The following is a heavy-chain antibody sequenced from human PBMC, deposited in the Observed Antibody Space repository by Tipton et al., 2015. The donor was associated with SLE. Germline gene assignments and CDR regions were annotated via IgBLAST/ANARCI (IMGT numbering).Heavy chain of an antibody. CDR1: GGSISSSDYY. V-gene: IGHV4-39*01. CDR3: ARHGLWFGEFPFDY. D-gene: IGHD3-10*01. CDR2: IYYSGST. Sequence: LRLSCTVSGGSISSSDYYWGWIRQPPGKGLEWIGYIYYSGSTYYNPSLKSRVTISVDTSKNQFSLKLSSVTAADTAVYYCARHGLWFGEFPFDYWGQGTLVTVSS. J-gene: IGHJ4*02.